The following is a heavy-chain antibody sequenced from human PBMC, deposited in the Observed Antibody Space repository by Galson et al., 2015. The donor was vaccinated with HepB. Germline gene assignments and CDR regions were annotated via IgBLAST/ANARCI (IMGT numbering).Heavy chain of an antibody. CDR1: GYTFTSYY. J-gene: IGHJ6*02. CDR3: ARDLGTGAAGPNYYYYYGMDV. Sequence: SVKVSCKASGYTFTSYYTHWVRQAPGQGLEWMGIINPSGGSTSYAQKFQGRVTMTRDTSTSTVYMELSSLRSEDTAVYYCARDLGTGAAGPNYYYYYGMDVWGQGTTVTVSS. D-gene: IGHD6-13*01. V-gene: IGHV1-46*01. CDR2: INPSGGST.